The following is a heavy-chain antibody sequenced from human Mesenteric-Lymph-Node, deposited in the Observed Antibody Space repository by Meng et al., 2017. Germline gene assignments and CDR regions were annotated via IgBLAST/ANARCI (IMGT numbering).Heavy chain of an antibody. CDR2: IYSGGST. D-gene: IGHD6-19*01. J-gene: IGHJ4*02. Sequence: ESLKISCAASGFTVSSNYMNWVRQAPGKGLEWVSVIYSGGSTKYADSVKGRFTISRDNSKNTLYLQMNSLRAEDSAIYFCARASDSSGWGKFDYWGQGTLVTVSS. V-gene: IGHV3-66*02. CDR3: ARASDSSGWGKFDY. CDR1: GFTVSSNY.